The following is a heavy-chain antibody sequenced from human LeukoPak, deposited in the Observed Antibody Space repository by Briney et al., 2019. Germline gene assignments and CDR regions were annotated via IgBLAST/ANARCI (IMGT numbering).Heavy chain of an antibody. J-gene: IGHJ6*02. V-gene: IGHV3-23*01. D-gene: IGHD2-15*01. CDR1: GFTFSSYA. Sequence: GGSLRLSCAASGFTFSSYAMSWVRQAPGKGLEWVSAISGSGGSTYYADSVRGRFTIARDTSKNTLYLQMNSLRAEDTAVYYCARDLVVVAATHYYYYGMDVWGQGTTVTVSS. CDR3: ARDLVVVAATHYYYYGMDV. CDR2: ISGSGGST.